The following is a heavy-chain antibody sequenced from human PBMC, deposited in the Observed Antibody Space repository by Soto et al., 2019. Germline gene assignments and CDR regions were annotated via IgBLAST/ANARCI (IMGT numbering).Heavy chain of an antibody. CDR3: AKDHNQIAARPVEFDY. D-gene: IGHD6-6*01. CDR1: GFTFSSYA. J-gene: IGHJ4*02. V-gene: IGHV3-30*04. CDR2: ISYDGSNK. Sequence: PGGSLSLSCAASGFTFSSYAMHWVRQAPGKGLEWVAVISYDGSNKYYADSVKGRFTISRDNSKNTLYLQMNSLRAEDTAVYYCAKDHNQIAARPVEFDYWGQGTLVTVSS.